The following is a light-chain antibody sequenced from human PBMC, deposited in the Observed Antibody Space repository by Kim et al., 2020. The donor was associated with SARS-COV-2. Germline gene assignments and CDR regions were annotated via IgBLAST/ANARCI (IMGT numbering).Light chain of an antibody. V-gene: IGLV10-54*01. CDR3: SAWDTSLSGWV. CDR2: RNN. CDR1: SNNVGYQG. J-gene: IGLJ3*02. Sequence: QAGLTQPPSVSKGLRQTATLTCSGNSNNVGYQGVAWLQHHQGHPPKLVSYRNNNRPSGLSERLSASRSGNTASLTITELQPEDEADYYCSAWDTSLSGWVFGGGTQLSVL.